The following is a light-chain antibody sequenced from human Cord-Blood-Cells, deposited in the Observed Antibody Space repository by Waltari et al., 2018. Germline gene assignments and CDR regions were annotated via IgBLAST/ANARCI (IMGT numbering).Light chain of an antibody. V-gene: IGKV1-5*03. CDR2: KAS. CDR1: QSISSL. CDR3: QQYNSYSHS. J-gene: IGKJ2*03. Sequence: DIQMTQSPSTLSASVGDRVTITCRASQSISSLLAWYQQKPGKDPKLLIYKASSLESGVTARFSGSGSGTEFTLTISSLQPDDFATYYCQQYNSYSHSFGQGTKLEIK.